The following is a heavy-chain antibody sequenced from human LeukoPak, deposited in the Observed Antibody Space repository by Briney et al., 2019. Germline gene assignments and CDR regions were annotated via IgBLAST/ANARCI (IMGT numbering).Heavy chain of an antibody. CDR3: ARVRGQLLLFGY. CDR2: IYYSGST. CDR1: GGSISSGGYY. Sequence: SETLSLTCTVSGGSISSGGYYWSWIRQHPGKGLEWIGYIYYSGSTYYNPSLKSRVTISVDTSKNQFSLKLSSVTAADTAVYYCARVRGQLLLFGYWGQGTLVTVSS. D-gene: IGHD2-15*01. V-gene: IGHV4-31*03. J-gene: IGHJ4*02.